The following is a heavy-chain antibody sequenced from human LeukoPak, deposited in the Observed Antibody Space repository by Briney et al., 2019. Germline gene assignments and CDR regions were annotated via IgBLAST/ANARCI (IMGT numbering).Heavy chain of an antibody. J-gene: IGHJ4*02. CDR2: INQDGTEK. V-gene: IGHV3-7*01. CDR3: ARDVVVAGRTGYFDY. CDR1: GFSFTTYW. D-gene: IGHD6-19*01. Sequence: GGSLRLSCAASGFSFTTYWMSWVRQAPGKGLEWVANINQDGTEKYYVDSVKGRFTISRDNAKNSLYLQMNSLRAEDTAVYYCARDVVVAGRTGYFDYWGQGTLATVSS.